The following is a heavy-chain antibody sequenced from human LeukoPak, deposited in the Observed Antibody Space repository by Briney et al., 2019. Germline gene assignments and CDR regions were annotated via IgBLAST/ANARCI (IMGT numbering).Heavy chain of an antibody. CDR2: INPNSGGT. J-gene: IGHJ6*02. D-gene: IGHD3-10*01. CDR1: GYTFTGYY. CDR3: ARDSDYYGSGSYLSLTYYYYYGMDV. Sequence: VASVKVSCKASGYTFTGYYMHWVRQAPGQGLEWMGWINPNSGGTSYAQKFQGRVTMTRDTSISTAYMELSRLRSDDTAVYYCARDSDYYGSGSYLSLTYYYYYGMDVWGQGATVTVSS. V-gene: IGHV1-2*02.